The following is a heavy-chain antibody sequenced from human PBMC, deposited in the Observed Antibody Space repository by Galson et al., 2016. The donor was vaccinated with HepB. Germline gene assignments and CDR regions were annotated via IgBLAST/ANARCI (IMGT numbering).Heavy chain of an antibody. V-gene: IGHV4-30-2*01. CDR1: GDSITRGGYL. Sequence: TLSLTCGVTGDSITRGGYLWSWTRQAPGKGLEWIGYINHSGTTYYNPSLKSRVTISGDRSKNHFSLSLNSVTAADTAVYFCASVVVVVRDASWFDPWGQGTLVTVSS. D-gene: IGHD2-15*01. J-gene: IGHJ5*02. CDR2: INHSGTT. CDR3: ASVVVVVRDASWFDP.